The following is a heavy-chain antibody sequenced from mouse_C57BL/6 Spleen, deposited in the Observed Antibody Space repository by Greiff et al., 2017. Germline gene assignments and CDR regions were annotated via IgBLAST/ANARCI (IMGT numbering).Heavy chain of an antibody. Sequence: EVKLVESGGGLVKPGGSLKLSCAASGFTFSDYGMHWVRQAPEKGLEWVAYISSGSSTIYYADTVKGRFTISRDNAKNTLFLQMTSLRYEDTAMYYCATYGSSKEDYWGQGTSVTVSS. D-gene: IGHD1-1*01. V-gene: IGHV5-17*01. CDR1: GFTFSDYG. CDR3: ATYGSSKEDY. CDR2: ISSGSSTI. J-gene: IGHJ4*01.